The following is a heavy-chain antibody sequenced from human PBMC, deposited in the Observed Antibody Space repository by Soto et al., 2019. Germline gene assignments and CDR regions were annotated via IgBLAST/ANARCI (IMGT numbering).Heavy chain of an antibody. Sequence: QVQLQESGPGLVEPSETLSLTCTVSGGSISTYYWSWIRQPPGKGLEWIGYIYYPGSTNYNPSLKRRVTISADTSSSQFSLNLSSVTAADTAVYYCARHISGISHWGQGTLVTVSS. CDR2: IYYPGST. CDR1: GGSISTYY. CDR3: ARHISGISH. J-gene: IGHJ4*02. D-gene: IGHD1-26*01. V-gene: IGHV4-59*01.